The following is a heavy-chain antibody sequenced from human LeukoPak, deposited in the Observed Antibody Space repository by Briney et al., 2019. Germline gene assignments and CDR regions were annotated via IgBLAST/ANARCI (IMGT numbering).Heavy chain of an antibody. CDR1: GYTFTSYG. Sequence: ASVKVSCKASGYTFTSYGISWVRQAPGQGLEWMGWISAYNGNTNYAQELQGRVTMTTDTSTSTAYMELRSLRSDDTAVYYCARLQLGHYTFDYWGQGTLVTVSS. CDR3: ARLQLGHYTFDY. V-gene: IGHV1-18*01. CDR2: ISAYNGNT. J-gene: IGHJ4*02. D-gene: IGHD4-11*01.